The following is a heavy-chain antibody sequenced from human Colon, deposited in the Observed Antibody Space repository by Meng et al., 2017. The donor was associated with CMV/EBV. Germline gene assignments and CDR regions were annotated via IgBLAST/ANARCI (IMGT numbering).Heavy chain of an antibody. CDR3: ARLTTGGY. J-gene: IGHJ4*02. CDR1: GYTFTSYD. Sequence: QVQLVQSGAEVKSPGVSVTVSCQASGYTFTSYDINWVRQTPGQGLEWVGWMNPRSGDTDYARKFQGRVTMTRDTSLGTAYLELRSLTSEDTAIYYCARLTTGGYWGQGTLVTVSS. D-gene: IGHD4/OR15-4a*01. V-gene: IGHV1-8*01. CDR2: MNPRSGDT.